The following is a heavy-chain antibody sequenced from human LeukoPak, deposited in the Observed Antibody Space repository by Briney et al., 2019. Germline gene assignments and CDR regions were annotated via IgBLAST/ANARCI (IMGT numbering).Heavy chain of an antibody. CDR2: MNPNSGNT. CDR3: ARGGSITSTGGLRY. V-gene: IGHV1-8*03. J-gene: IGHJ4*02. CDR1: GYTFTSYG. D-gene: IGHD1-1*01. Sequence: ASVKVSCKASGYTFTSYGISWVRQATGQGLEWMGWMNPNSGNTGYAQKFQGRVTITRNTSISTAYMELSSLRSEDTAVYYCARGGSITSTGGLRYWGQGTLVTVSS.